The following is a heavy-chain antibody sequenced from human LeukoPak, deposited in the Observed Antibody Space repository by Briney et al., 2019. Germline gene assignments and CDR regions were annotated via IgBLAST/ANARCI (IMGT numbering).Heavy chain of an antibody. V-gene: IGHV4-39*01. Sequence: SETLSLTCTVSGGSISSTSYYWGWIRQPPGKGLEWIGSIYDSGSTYYNPSLKSRVTISVDTSKKQVSLKLSSVTAADTAVYYCARFPRWFDPWGQGALITVSS. CDR3: ARFPRWFDP. CDR1: GGSISSTSYY. J-gene: IGHJ5*02. CDR2: IYDSGST.